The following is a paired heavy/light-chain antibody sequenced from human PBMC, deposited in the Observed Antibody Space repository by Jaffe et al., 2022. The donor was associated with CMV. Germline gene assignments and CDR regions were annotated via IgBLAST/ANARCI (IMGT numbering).Light chain of an antibody. CDR1: SSDVGGYNY. V-gene: IGLV2-14*03. CDR2: DVS. Sequence: QSALTQPASVSGSPGQSITISCTGTSSDVGGYNYVSWYQQHPGKAPKLMIYDVSNRPSGVSNRFSGSKSGNTASLTISGLQAEDEADYYCSSYTSSSTPACVFGGGTKLTVL. CDR3: SSYTSSSTPACV. J-gene: IGLJ3*02.
Heavy chain of an antibody. V-gene: IGHV3-15*01. J-gene: IGHJ4*02. CDR3: TTHLRYFDWLLYRNRYYFDY. CDR1: GFTFSNAW. Sequence: EVQLVESGGGLVKPGGSLRLSCAASGFTFSNAWMSWVRQAPGKGLEWVGRIKSKTDGGTTDYAAPVKGRFTISRDDSKNTLYLQMNSLKTEDTAVYYCTTHLRYFDWLLYRNRYYFDYWGQGTLVTVSS. D-gene: IGHD3-9*01. CDR2: IKSKTDGGTT.